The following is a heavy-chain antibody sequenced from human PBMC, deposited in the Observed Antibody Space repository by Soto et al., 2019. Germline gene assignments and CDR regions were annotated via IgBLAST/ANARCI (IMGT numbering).Heavy chain of an antibody. J-gene: IGHJ4*02. Sequence: GGSLRLSCAASGFTFDNYAMHWVRQAPGKGLEWVSGISWKSGSIGYADSVKGRFTISRDNAKNSLYLQMDSLRAEDTALYYCAKSDYGENAGYLDYWGQGTLVTVSS. CDR3: AKSDYGENAGYLDY. V-gene: IGHV3-9*01. CDR1: GFTFDNYA. CDR2: ISWKSGSI. D-gene: IGHD4-17*01.